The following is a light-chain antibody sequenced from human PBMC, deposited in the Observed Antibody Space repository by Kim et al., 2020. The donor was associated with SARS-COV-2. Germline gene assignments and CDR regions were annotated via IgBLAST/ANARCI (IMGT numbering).Light chain of an antibody. CDR2: AAS. V-gene: IGKV1-12*01. Sequence: AHVVDSVTLTCRASQSVNRWLAWYQQRAGKAPQRLFYAASSLQRGVPSRCRGSGAGTDFTLTTSRLQPEDSANYFSQQANNLPFTFGPGTKVGIK. CDR3: QQANNLPFT. CDR1: QSVNRW. J-gene: IGKJ3*01.